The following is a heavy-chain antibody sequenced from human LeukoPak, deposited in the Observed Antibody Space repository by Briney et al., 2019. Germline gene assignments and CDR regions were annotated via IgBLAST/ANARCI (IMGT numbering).Heavy chain of an antibody. Sequence: GGSLRLSCAASGFTFSSYAMSWVRQSPGKGLEWVSAISGSRSYTYYADSVKGRFTISRDNSKNTLYLQMNSLRAEDTAVYYCARGHSSSWMSEIDYWGQGTLVTVSS. J-gene: IGHJ4*02. CDR3: ARGHSSSWMSEIDY. D-gene: IGHD6-13*01. CDR1: GFTFSSYA. V-gene: IGHV3-23*01. CDR2: ISGSRSYT.